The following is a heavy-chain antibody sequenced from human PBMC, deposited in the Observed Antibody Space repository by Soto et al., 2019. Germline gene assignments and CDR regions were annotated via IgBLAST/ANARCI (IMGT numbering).Heavy chain of an antibody. V-gene: IGHV3-23*01. CDR1: GFTFSSYA. J-gene: IGHJ4*02. D-gene: IGHD4-17*01. CDR2: ISGSGGST. CDR3: AKCNDYGDYCGGGDDY. Sequence: GGSLRLSCAASGFTFSSYAMSWVRQAPGKGLEWVSAISGSGGSTYYADSVKGRFTISRDNSKNTLYLQMNSLRAEDTAVYYCAKCNDYGDYCGGGDDYWGQGTLVTVSS.